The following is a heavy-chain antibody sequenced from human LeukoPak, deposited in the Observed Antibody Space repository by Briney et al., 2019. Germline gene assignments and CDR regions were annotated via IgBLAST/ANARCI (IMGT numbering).Heavy chain of an antibody. V-gene: IGHV1-2*02. CDR3: ARGGSGSYYGEGYYFDY. D-gene: IGHD1-26*01. Sequence: ASVKVSCKASGYTFTGYYMHWVRQAPGQGLEWMGWINPNSGGTNYAQKFQGRVTMTRDTSASTAYMELSSLRSEDMAVYYCARGGSGSYYGEGYYFDYWGQGTLVTVSS. CDR2: INPNSGGT. J-gene: IGHJ4*02. CDR1: GYTFTGYY.